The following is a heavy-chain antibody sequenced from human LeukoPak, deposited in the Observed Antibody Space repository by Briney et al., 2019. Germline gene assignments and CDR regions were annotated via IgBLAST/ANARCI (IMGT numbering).Heavy chain of an antibody. CDR2: IYYSGST. Sequence: SETLSLTCTVSGGSVSSGSYYWSWIRQPPGKGLEWIGYIYYSGSTNYNPSLKRRVTISVDTSKNQFSLKLSSVTAADTAVYYCARRKAAANFDYWGQGTLVTVSS. CDR1: GGSVSSGSYY. D-gene: IGHD6-13*01. CDR3: ARRKAAANFDY. J-gene: IGHJ4*02. V-gene: IGHV4-61*01.